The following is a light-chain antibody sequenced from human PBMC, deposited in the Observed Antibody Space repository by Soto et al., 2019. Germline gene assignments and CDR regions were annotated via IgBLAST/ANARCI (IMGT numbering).Light chain of an antibody. CDR1: QSISTS. CDR3: LQTYSGHHT. Sequence: DIQMAQSPSSLSASVGGRVTITCRASQSISTSLNWYQQKSGKAPHLLVYAASSLQSGVPSRFSGSGSGTDFTLTISSLQPEYSATYYCLQTYSGHHTFGQGTRLEIK. V-gene: IGKV1-39*01. J-gene: IGKJ5*01. CDR2: AAS.